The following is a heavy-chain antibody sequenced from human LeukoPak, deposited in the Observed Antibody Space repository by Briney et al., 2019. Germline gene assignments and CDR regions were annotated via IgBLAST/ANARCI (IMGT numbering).Heavy chain of an antibody. CDR2: IKDDGSKT. Sequence: GGSLRLSCAASGFTFSTHCMSWVRQAPGKGLEWVSNIKDDGSKTYYVDSVKGRFTISRDNAKNTLYLQMTSLRDEDTAVYYCARTIRGYWGQGTLVTVS. D-gene: IGHD4/OR15-4a*01. CDR3: ARTIRGY. CDR1: GFTFSTHC. V-gene: IGHV3-7*01. J-gene: IGHJ4*02.